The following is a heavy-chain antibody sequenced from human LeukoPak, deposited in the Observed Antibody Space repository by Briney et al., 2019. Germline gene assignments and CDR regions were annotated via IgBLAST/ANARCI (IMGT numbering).Heavy chain of an antibody. J-gene: IGHJ4*02. Sequence: PGGSLRLSCVASVFTFSSYGMSWVRQAPGKGLEGVSYVSATGYTTSYADSVKGRFTISRDNFKNTFTLQMNSLRAEDTAVYYCAKDRGYNILTGYSKGHYFDYWGQGTLVTVSS. CDR2: VSATGYTT. CDR1: VFTFSSYG. V-gene: IGHV3-23*01. CDR3: AKDRGYNILTGYSKGHYFDY. D-gene: IGHD3-9*01.